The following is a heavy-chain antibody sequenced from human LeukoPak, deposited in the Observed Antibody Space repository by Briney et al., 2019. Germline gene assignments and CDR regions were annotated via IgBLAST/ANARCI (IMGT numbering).Heavy chain of an antibody. CDR3: ARGRVAAAGNFDY. J-gene: IGHJ4*02. Sequence: ASVKVSCKTFGYTFTGYYLHWMRQAPGQGLEWMGWINPNSGGTNYAQKFQGRATMTRDTSISTAYMELSRLRSDDTAVYYCARGRVAAAGNFDYWGLGTLVTVSS. CDR1: GYTFTGYY. CDR2: INPNSGGT. V-gene: IGHV1-2*02. D-gene: IGHD6-13*01.